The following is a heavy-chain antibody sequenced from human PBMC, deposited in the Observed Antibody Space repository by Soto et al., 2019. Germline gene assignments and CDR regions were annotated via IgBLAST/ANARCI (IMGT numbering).Heavy chain of an antibody. CDR1: GFSFGDSA. J-gene: IGHJ6*03. Sequence: ELVQSGPEAREPGTSVKVSCRASGFSFGDSAVQWVRQGRGQRLEWIGWIVVVNGNTNYAPRFEGRVTLPRDASTSTSHLELTSLSSDDTAVYFCAVTDLPFRPLTEPTENGMDVW. V-gene: IGHV1-58*01. D-gene: IGHD2-8*01. CDR3: AVTDLPFRPLTEPTENGMDV. CDR2: IVVVNGNT.